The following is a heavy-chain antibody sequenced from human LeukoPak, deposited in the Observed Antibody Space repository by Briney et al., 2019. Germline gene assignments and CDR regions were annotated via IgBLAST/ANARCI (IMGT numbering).Heavy chain of an antibody. CDR1: GYTCTGYY. Sequence: ASVKLSCKASGYTCTGYYMHWVRRAPGQGLEWMGWINPNIGGTDYAQKFQGRVTINRDKSISTAYMELSRLRSDDTAVYYCARVGFTSSWSNFDYWGQGTLVTVSS. CDR2: INPNIGGT. CDR3: ARVGFTSSWSNFDY. V-gene: IGHV1-2*02. D-gene: IGHD6-13*01. J-gene: IGHJ4*02.